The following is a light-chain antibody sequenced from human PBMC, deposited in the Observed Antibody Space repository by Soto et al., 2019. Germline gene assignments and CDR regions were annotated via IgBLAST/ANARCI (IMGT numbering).Light chain of an antibody. Sequence: QSVLTQPPSVSGAPGQRVTISCTGSSSNIGAGYDVHWYKKLPGTAPKLLIYGNSNRPSGGPDRFSGSKSGTSASLAITGLQDEDEADYYCQSYDSSLSGYVFGTGTKLTVL. CDR1: SSNIGAGYD. CDR3: QSYDSSLSGYV. V-gene: IGLV1-40*01. J-gene: IGLJ1*01. CDR2: GNS.